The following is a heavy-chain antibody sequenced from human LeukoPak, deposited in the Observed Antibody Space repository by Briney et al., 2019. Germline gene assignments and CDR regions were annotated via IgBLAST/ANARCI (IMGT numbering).Heavy chain of an antibody. CDR1: GFTFSSHA. V-gene: IGHV3-23*01. J-gene: IGHJ5*02. CDR3: ARDGGLQLPLGWFDP. CDR2: VTGSGGST. Sequence: GGSLRLSCAASGFTFSSHAMSWVRQAPGKGLEWVSDVTGSGGSTYYADSVKGRFSISRDNSKNTLYLQMNSLRAEDTAVYYCARDGGLQLPLGWFDPWGQGTLVIVSS. D-gene: IGHD1-7*01.